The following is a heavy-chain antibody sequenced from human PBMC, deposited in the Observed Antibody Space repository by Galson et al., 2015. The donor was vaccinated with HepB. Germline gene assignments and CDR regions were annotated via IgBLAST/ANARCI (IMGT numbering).Heavy chain of an antibody. D-gene: IGHD2-8*01. CDR2: FDPEDGET. CDR3: ATRRYYCTNGVCSGNGLDV. J-gene: IGHJ6*02. CDR1: GYTLSELF. Sequence: SVKVSCKVSGYTLSELFMHWVRQAPGKGLEWMGGFDPEDGETIHAQKFQGRVTMTEDTSADTAYMELSSLRSEDTAVYYCATRRYYCTNGVCSGNGLDVWGQGTTVTVSS. V-gene: IGHV1-24*01.